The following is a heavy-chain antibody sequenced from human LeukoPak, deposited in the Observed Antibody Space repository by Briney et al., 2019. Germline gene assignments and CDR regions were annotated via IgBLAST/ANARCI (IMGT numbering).Heavy chain of an antibody. V-gene: IGHV3-53*01. CDR1: GFTVSSKY. Sequence: PGGSLRLSCAASGFTVSSKYMSWVRQAPGKGLEWVSVIYSGGSTYYADSVKGRFTISRDNSKNTLYLQMNSLRAEDTAVYYCASPRVRSAFDIWGQGTMVTVSS. CDR2: IYSGGST. J-gene: IGHJ3*02. CDR3: ASPRVRSAFDI. D-gene: IGHD1-1*01.